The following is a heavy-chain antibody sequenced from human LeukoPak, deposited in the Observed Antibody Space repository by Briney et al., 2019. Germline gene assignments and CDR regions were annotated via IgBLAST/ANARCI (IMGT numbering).Heavy chain of an antibody. CDR3: ARDYTYGSGRPDY. CDR1: GFTFSSYA. D-gene: IGHD6-19*01. Sequence: PGGSLRLSCAASGFTFSSYAMHWVRQAPGKGLEWVAVISYDGSSKYYADSVKGRFTISRDNSKNTLYLQMNSLRAEDTAVYYCARDYTYGSGRPDYWGQGTQVTVSS. CDR2: ISYDGSSK. V-gene: IGHV3-30*04. J-gene: IGHJ4*02.